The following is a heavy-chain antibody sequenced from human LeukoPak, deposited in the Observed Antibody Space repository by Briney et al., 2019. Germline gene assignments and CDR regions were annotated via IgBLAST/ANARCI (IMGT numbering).Heavy chain of an antibody. J-gene: IGHJ4*02. CDR2: IKSKTDGGTT. Sequence: GGSLRLSCAASGFTFSNAWMNWVRQAPGKGLEWVGRIKSKTDGGTTDYAAPVKGRFAISRDDSKNTLYLQMNSLKTEDTAVYYCSTTYYYDSSEGYWGQGTLVTVSS. D-gene: IGHD3-22*01. CDR1: GFTFSNAW. CDR3: STTYYYDSSEGY. V-gene: IGHV3-15*07.